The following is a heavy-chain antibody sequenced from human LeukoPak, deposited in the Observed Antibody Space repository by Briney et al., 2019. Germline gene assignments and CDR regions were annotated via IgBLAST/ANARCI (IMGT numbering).Heavy chain of an antibody. D-gene: IGHD3-10*01. V-gene: IGHV3-30-3*01. CDR1: GFTFSSYA. CDR2: ISYDGSNK. CDR3: ARDAGLAVRGSFDP. J-gene: IGHJ5*02. Sequence: PGGSLRLSCAASGFTFSSYAMHWVRQAPGKGLEWVAVISYDGSNKYYADSVKGRFTISRDNSKNTLYLQMNSLRAEDTAVYYCARDAGLAVRGSFDPWGQGTLVTVSS.